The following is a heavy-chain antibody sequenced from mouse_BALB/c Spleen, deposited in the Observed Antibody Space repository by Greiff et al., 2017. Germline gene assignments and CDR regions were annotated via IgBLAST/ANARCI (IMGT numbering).Heavy chain of an antibody. D-gene: IGHD1-1*01. J-gene: IGHJ3*01. CDR2: IWGDGST. V-gene: IGHV2-6-7*01. CDR1: GFSLTGYG. Sequence: VKLMESGPGLVAPSQSLSITCTVSGFSLTGYGVNWVRQPPGKGLEWLGMIWGDGSTDYNSALKSRLSISKDNSKSQVFLKMNSLQTDDTARYYCAREGYYGSRTGFAYWGQGTLVTVSA. CDR3: AREGYYGSRTGFAY.